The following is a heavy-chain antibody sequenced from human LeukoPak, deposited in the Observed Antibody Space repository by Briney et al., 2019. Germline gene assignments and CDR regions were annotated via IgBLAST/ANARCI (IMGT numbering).Heavy chain of an antibody. CDR3: AKGIYSY. CDR2: ISYDGSNK. D-gene: IGHD4-11*01. J-gene: IGHJ4*02. CDR1: GFTFSSYG. V-gene: IGHV3-30*18. Sequence: GGSLRLSCAASGFTFSSYGMHWVRQAPGKGLEWVAVISYDGSNKYYADSAKGRFTISRDNSKNTLYLQMNSLRAEDTAVYYCAKGIYSYWGQGTLVTVSS.